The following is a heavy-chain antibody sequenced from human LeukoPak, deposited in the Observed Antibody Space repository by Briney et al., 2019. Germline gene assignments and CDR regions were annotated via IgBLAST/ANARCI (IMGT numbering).Heavy chain of an antibody. J-gene: IGHJ6*02. Sequence: SETLSLTCTVSGGSTSSYYWSWLRQPPGKELEWIGYIYYSGSTNYNPSLKSRVTISVDTSKNQFSLKLSSVTAADTAVYYCARGVVVVTASAYYYYGMDVWGQGTTVTVSS. CDR1: GGSTSSYY. V-gene: IGHV4-59*01. D-gene: IGHD2-21*02. CDR3: ARGVVVVTASAYYYYGMDV. CDR2: IYYSGST.